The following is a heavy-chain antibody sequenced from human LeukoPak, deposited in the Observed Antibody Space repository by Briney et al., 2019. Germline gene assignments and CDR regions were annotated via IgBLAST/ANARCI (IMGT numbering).Heavy chain of an antibody. V-gene: IGHV4-31*03. CDR3: ASAATAMVRIDH. CDR1: GGSISSGGYC. J-gene: IGHJ4*02. CDR2: IYYSGST. D-gene: IGHD5-18*01. Sequence: PSETLSLTCTVSGGSISSGGYCWSWIRQHPGKGLEWVGYIYYSGSTYYNPSLKGRVTISVDTSKSPFCLRLRCVTAAGTCVYYGASAATAMVRIDHWGQGTLLPVSS.